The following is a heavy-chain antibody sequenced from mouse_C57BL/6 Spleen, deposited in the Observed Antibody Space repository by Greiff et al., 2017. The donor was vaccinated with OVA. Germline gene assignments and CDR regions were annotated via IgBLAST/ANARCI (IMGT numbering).Heavy chain of an antibody. CDR2: IDPSDSCT. CDR1: GYTFTSYW. V-gene: IGHV1-50*01. J-gene: IGHJ4*01. CDR3: RYDGSSYRYYAMDY. D-gene: IGHD1-1*01. Sequence: QVLLQQPGAELVKPGASVKLSCKASGYTFTSYWMQWVKQRPGQGLEWIGEIDPSDSCTNYPQKFKGKATLTVDTSSSTAYMQLSSLTSEDSAVYDCRYDGSSYRYYAMDYWGQGTSVTVSS.